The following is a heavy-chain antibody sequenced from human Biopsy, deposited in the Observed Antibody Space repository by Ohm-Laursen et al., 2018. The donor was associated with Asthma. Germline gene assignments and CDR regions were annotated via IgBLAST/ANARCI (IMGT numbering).Heavy chain of an antibody. V-gene: IGHV1-69*13. D-gene: IGHD2-2*01. J-gene: IGHJ4*02. Sequence: SVKVSCKSLGGTFNTYVIGWVRQAPGQGLEWMGGINSVFGTTTYPQKFRDRVTITADDSTSTVYMELSCLRSEDTAVYYCARKAGSCISRTCYSLDFWGQGTLVTVSS. CDR2: INSVFGTT. CDR3: ARKAGSCISRTCYSLDF. CDR1: GGTFNTYV.